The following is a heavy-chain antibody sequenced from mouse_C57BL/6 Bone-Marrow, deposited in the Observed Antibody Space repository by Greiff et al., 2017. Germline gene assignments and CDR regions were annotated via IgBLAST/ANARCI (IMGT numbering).Heavy chain of an antibody. CDR1: GYTFTEYT. J-gene: IGHJ2*01. CDR2: FYPGSGSI. Sequence: VQLQQSGAELVKPGASVKLSCKASGYTFTEYTIHWVKQRSGQGLEWIGWFYPGSGSIKYNEKFKDKATLTADKSSSTVYMELSRLTSEDSAVYFCSRHETLQWLREGYFDYWGQGTTLTVSS. V-gene: IGHV1-62-2*01. CDR3: SRHETLQWLREGYFDY. D-gene: IGHD2-2*01.